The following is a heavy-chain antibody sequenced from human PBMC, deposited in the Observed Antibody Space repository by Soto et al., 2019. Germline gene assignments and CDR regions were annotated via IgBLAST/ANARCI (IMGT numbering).Heavy chain of an antibody. CDR3: ATNNYYDRGSFDP. Sequence: PSETLSLTCTVSGGSFSSSTYYWVWIRQPPGKGLEWIGYINYSGSTNYNPSLKSRVTISVDTSKNQFSLKLSSVTAADTAVYYCATNNYYDRGSFDPWGQGTLVTVSS. D-gene: IGHD3-22*01. V-gene: IGHV4-61*01. J-gene: IGHJ5*02. CDR2: INYSGST. CDR1: GGSFSSSTYY.